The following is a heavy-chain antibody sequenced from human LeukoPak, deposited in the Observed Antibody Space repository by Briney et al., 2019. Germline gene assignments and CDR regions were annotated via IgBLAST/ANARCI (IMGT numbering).Heavy chain of an antibody. V-gene: IGHV4-30-2*01. CDR2: IYHSGST. CDR1: GGTISSGGYS. J-gene: IGHJ3*02. Sequence: SENISLTCSGSGGTISSGGYSWSWTRQPPGRGLEWIAYIYHSGSTYNIPSLKTRVTISVDSSKNQFSLKLSSVTAADTAVYYCARDGGYSSSWYNPDAFDIWGQGTMVTVSS. D-gene: IGHD6-13*01. CDR3: ARDGGYSSSWYNPDAFDI.